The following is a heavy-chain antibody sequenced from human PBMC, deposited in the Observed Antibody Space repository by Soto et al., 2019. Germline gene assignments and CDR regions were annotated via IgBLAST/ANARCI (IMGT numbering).Heavy chain of an antibody. CDR1: GESFSTYS. CDR3: ARGSATTWFEP. V-gene: IGHV4-34*01. CDR2: ITHSGKT. J-gene: IGHJ5*02. D-gene: IGHD5-12*01. Sequence: ASETLSLTCXVXGESFSTYSWTWIRQSPGKGLEWIGEITHSGKTNYNPSLKSRVTISVDTSKNQFSLNLRSVTAADTALYYCARGSATTWFEPWGRGTLVTVSS.